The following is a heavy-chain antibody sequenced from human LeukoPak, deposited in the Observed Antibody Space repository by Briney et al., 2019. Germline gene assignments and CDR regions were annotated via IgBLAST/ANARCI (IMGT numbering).Heavy chain of an antibody. CDR2: IYYSGST. CDR1: GGSISSYY. V-gene: IGHV4-59*01. CDR3: ARGDLYCSGGSCPAFDY. J-gene: IGHJ4*02. D-gene: IGHD2-15*01. Sequence: SETLSLTCTVSGGSISSYYWSCIRQPPGKGLEWSGYIYYSGSTNYNPSLKSRVTISVDTSKNQFSLKLSSVTAAATAVYYCARGDLYCSGGSCPAFDYWGQGTLVTVSS.